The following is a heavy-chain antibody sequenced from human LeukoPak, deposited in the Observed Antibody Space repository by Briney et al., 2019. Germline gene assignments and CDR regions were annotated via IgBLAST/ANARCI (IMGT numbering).Heavy chain of an antibody. J-gene: IGHJ6*03. Sequence: GGSLRLSCAASGFTFSSYGMHWVRQAPGKGLEWVAFIRYDGSNKYYADSVKGRFTISRDNSKNTLYLQMNSLRAEDTAVYYCAIEGGYCSSTSCYFMDVWGKGTTVTVSS. CDR3: AIEGGYCSSTSCYFMDV. V-gene: IGHV3-30*02. CDR1: GFTFSSYG. D-gene: IGHD2-2*01. CDR2: IRYDGSNK.